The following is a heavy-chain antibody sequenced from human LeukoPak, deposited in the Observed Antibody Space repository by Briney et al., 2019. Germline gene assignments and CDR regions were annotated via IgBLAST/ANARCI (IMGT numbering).Heavy chain of an antibody. CDR2: IREDGNEK. CDR3: ARDYIGGWNDH. CDR1: GFTFSSYW. J-gene: IGHJ4*02. D-gene: IGHD3-16*01. Sequence: GGSLRLSCSASGFTFSSYWMSWVRQTTGKGVECVAKIREDGNEKFYVDSVKGRFTISRDNAKNSVYLQLNSLRVEDTAVYFCARDYIGGWNDHWGQGTLVTVSS. V-gene: IGHV3-7*03.